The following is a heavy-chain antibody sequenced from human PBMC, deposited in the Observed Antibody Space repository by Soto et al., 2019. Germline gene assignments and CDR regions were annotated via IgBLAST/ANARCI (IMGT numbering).Heavy chain of an antibody. CDR3: ARLEQSSGVRYYYYGMDV. CDR2: IDLSDSYT. D-gene: IGHD6-19*01. J-gene: IGHJ6*02. V-gene: IGHV5-10-1*01. CDR1: GYSFTSYW. Sequence: PGESLKISCKGSGYSFTSYWISWVRQMPGKGLEWMGRIDLSDSYTNYSPSFQGHVTISADKSISTAYLQWSSLKASDTAMYYCARLEQSSGVRYYYYGMDVWGQGTTVTVSS.